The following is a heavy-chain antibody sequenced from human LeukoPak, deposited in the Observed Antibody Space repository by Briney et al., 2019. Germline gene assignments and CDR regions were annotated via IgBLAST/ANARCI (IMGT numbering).Heavy chain of an antibody. V-gene: IGHV3-30-3*01. D-gene: IGHD2-21*02. Sequence: GGSLRLSCAASGFTFSSYAMHWVRQAPGKGLEWVAVISYDGSNKYYADSVKGRFTISRDNSKNTLYLQMNSLRAEDTAVYYCAREYRRVTGKSPGIDYWGKGTLVTVSS. CDR1: GFTFSSYA. CDR3: AREYRRVTGKSPGIDY. CDR2: ISYDGSNK. J-gene: IGHJ4*02.